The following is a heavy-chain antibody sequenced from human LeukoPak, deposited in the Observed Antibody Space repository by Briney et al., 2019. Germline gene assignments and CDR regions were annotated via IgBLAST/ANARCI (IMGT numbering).Heavy chain of an antibody. J-gene: IGHJ4*02. CDR1: GFTFSSYS. D-gene: IGHD3-3*02. CDR3: ARDRNSFDH. Sequence: AGGSLRLSCAASGFTFSSYSMTWVRQAPGKGLEWVSSISSSSSYIYYADSVKGRFTISRDNSKNMVYLQMNSLGADDTAVYYCARDRNSFDHWGQGTLVTVSS. V-gene: IGHV3-21*01. CDR2: ISSSSSYI.